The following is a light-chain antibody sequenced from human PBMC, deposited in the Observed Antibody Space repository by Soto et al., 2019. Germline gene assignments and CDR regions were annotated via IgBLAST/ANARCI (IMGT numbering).Light chain of an antibody. Sequence: DIVMTQSPDSLAVSLGERATINCKSSQSVINSSNNKNYLTWYQQKPGQPPKLLIYWASTRESGVPDRFSGSGSGTDFTLTISSLQAEDVAVYYCQQYYSSPRTFGQGTKVEIK. V-gene: IGKV4-1*01. CDR3: QQYYSSPRT. J-gene: IGKJ1*01. CDR2: WAS. CDR1: QSVINSSNNKNY.